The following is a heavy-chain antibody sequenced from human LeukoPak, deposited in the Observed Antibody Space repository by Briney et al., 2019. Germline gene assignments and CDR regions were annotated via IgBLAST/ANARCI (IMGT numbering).Heavy chain of an antibody. Sequence: PGGSLRLSCAVSGFRFSDYYMRWVRQAPGKGLEWVGLIRDSGEAFYADFVRGRFAISRDESENTLYLQMNSLRVEVTAVYFCARDRAALQDWVEFDPWGQGTPVIVSS. CDR1: GFRFSDYY. V-gene: IGHV3-66*03. J-gene: IGHJ5*02. CDR3: ARDRAALQDWVEFDP. D-gene: IGHD3/OR15-3a*01. CDR2: IRDSGEA.